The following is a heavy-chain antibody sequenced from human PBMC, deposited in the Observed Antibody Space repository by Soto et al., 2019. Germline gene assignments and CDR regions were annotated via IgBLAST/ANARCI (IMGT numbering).Heavy chain of an antibody. CDR3: ARDFAGRGPFDH. CDR2: VYYTGTT. Sequence: XDTLSLTRTVSNFSITSSNWNLIRQPPGKGLEWIGFVYYTGTTKYNPSLKSRVTISVDRSKNEFSLKLTSVTTADTAFYFCARDFAGRGPFDHWGQGTLVTVSS. V-gene: IGHV4-59*01. CDR1: NFSITSSN. J-gene: IGHJ5*01. D-gene: IGHD1-26*01.